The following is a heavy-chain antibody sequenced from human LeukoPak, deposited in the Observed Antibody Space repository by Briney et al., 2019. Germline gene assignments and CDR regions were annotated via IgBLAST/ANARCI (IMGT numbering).Heavy chain of an antibody. Sequence: PRASVKVSCKVSGYTLTELSMHWVRQAPGKGLEWMGGFDPEDGETIYAQKFQGRVTMTEDTSTDTAYMELSSLRSEDTAVYYCATIYYDSSGYYYLPNWGQGTLVTVSS. V-gene: IGHV1-24*01. CDR2: FDPEDGET. CDR3: ATIYYDSSGYYYLPN. CDR1: GYTLTELS. D-gene: IGHD3-22*01. J-gene: IGHJ4*02.